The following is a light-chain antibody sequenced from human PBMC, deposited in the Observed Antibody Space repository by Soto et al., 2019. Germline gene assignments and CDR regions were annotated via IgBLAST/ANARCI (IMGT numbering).Light chain of an antibody. CDR1: QSISSW. J-gene: IGKJ4*01. CDR3: HQYNSYSPTT. V-gene: IGKV1-5*03. CDR2: KAS. Sequence: DIQMTQSPSTLSASVGDRVTITCRASQSISSWLAWYQQKPGKDPKLLIYKASSLESGVPSRFSGSVSGTEFTLTISCLQPDDFATYYCHQYNSYSPTTFGGGTKVEIK.